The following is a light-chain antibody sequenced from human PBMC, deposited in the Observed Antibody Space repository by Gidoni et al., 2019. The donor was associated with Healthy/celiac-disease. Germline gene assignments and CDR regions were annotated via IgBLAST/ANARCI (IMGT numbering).Light chain of an antibody. Sequence: QPVLTQPPPGSGAPGQRVPSSCTGSSSNIGAGYDVPGYQQLPGTAPKLHIYGNSNRPSGVPVRFSGSKSGTSASLAITGLQAEDEADYYCQSYDSSHVVFGGGTKLTVL. CDR1: SSNIGAGYD. V-gene: IGLV1-40*01. CDR2: GNS. J-gene: IGLJ2*01. CDR3: QSYDSSHVV.